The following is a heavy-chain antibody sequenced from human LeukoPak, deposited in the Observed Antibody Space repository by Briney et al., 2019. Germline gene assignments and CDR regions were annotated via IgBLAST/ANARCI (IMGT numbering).Heavy chain of an antibody. V-gene: IGHV4-30-4*01. J-gene: IGHJ4*02. CDR3: ARDTISGHFDY. D-gene: IGHD6-25*01. CDR1: GDSISSGDYY. CDR2: IYYSGST. Sequence: SETLSLTCTVSGDSISSGDYYWSWIRQPPGKGLEWIGNIYYSGSTYYNPSLRSRVTISIDTSKNQFSLKVTSVTAADTAVYYCARDTISGHFDYWGQGTLVTVSS.